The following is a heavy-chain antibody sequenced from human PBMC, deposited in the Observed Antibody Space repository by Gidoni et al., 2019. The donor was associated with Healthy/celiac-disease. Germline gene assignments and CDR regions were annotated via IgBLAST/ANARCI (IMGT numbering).Heavy chain of an antibody. CDR1: GFTFSRYD. CDR3: ARDPAGLIVGATTDYYYGMDV. Sequence: QVQLVESGGGVVQPGRSLGLSCAAAGFTFSRYDMHGVRQAPGKGLEWVAVISYDGSNKYYADSVKGRFTISRDNSKNTLYLQMNSLRAEDTAVYYCARDPAGLIVGATTDYYYGMDVWGQGTTVTVSS. D-gene: IGHD1-26*01. J-gene: IGHJ6*02. CDR2: ISYDGSNK. V-gene: IGHV3-30*04.